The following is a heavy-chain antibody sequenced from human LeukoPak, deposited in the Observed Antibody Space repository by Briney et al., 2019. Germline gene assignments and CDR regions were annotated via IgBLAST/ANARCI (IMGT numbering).Heavy chain of an antibody. V-gene: IGHV4-59*13. CDR3: ARGSGSYGFFDV. CDR2: VYYSGST. D-gene: IGHD5-18*01. Sequence: SETLSLTCSVSGGDISTYHWSWIRQSPGEAFEYIGNVYYSGSTNYNPSLRSRVTISVDVSKNQFSLNVRSVTAADAAVYYCARGSGSYGFFDVWGQGTLVTVSA. CDR1: GGDISTYH. J-gene: IGHJ4*02.